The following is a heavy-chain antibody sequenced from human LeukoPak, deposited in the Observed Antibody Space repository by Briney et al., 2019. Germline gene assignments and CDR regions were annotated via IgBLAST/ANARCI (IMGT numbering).Heavy chain of an antibody. J-gene: IGHJ4*02. CDR1: GGSFSGYY. V-gene: IGHV4-34*01. Sequence: SETLSLTCAVYGGSFSGYYWSWIRQPPGKGLEWIGEINHSGSTNYNPSLKSRVTISVDTSKNQFSLKLSSVTAADTAVYYCARHQSSAAGILGYWGQGTLVTVSS. CDR2: INHSGST. CDR3: ARHQSSAAGILGY. D-gene: IGHD6-13*01.